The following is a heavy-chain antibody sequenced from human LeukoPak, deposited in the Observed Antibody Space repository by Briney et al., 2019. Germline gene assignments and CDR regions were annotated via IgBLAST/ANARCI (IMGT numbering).Heavy chain of an antibody. CDR2: IYYAGTT. V-gene: IGHV4-59*01. J-gene: IGHJ6*02. CDR3: ARDLGVGAAAGKPGGYYCGSDV. D-gene: IGHD6-13*01. CDR1: GGSISSYY. Sequence: SETLSLTCTVSGGSISSYYWSWIRQAPGKGLEWIGYIYYAGTTNYNPSLKSRVTISVDTSKNQFSLKLSSVTAADTAVYFCARDLGVGAAAGKPGGYYCGSDVWGQGTTVTVSS.